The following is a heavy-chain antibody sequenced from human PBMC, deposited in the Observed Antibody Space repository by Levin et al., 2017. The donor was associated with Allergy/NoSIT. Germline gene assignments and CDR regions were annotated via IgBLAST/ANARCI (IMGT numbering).Heavy chain of an antibody. Sequence: ASVKVSCAVSGFTVSLNYMSWVRQAPGRGLDWVSVLYSGGATYYADSVKGRFTIARDNSKNTVYLQMNGLRAEDTAVYYCARNNDYGGNIGAFDIWGQGTMVTVSS. CDR3: ARNNDYGGNIGAFDI. V-gene: IGHV3-66*01. D-gene: IGHD4-23*01. CDR2: LYSGGAT. CDR1: GFTVSLNY. J-gene: IGHJ3*02.